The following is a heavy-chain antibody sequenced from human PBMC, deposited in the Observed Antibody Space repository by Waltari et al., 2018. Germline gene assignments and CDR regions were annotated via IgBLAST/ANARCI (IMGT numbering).Heavy chain of an antibody. Sequence: QVQLVQSGAEVKKPGASVKVSCKASGYTFTSYDIHWVRQATGQGLEWMGWMNPNSGNTGYAQKFQGRVTMTRNTSISTAYMELSSLRSEDTAVYYCARGSYDSSGYYYIFDYWGQGTLVTVSS. J-gene: IGHJ4*02. CDR3: ARGSYDSSGYYYIFDY. V-gene: IGHV1-8*01. CDR2: MNPNSGNT. D-gene: IGHD3-22*01. CDR1: GYTFTSYD.